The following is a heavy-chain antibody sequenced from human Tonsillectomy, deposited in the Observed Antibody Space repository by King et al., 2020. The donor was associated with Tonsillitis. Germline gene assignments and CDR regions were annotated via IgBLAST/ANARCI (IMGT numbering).Heavy chain of an antibody. CDR1: GFTFSGSA. J-gene: IGHJ4*02. D-gene: IGHD3-10*01. CDR2: IRSKANSYAT. V-gene: IGHV3-73*02. Sequence: VQLVESGGGLVQPGGSLKLSCAASGFTFSGSAMHWVRQASGKGLEWVGRIRSKANSYATAYAASVKGRFTISRDDSKNTAYLQMNSLKTEDTAVYYCTRISGSYYKRVYWGQGTLVTVSS. CDR3: TRISGSYYKRVY.